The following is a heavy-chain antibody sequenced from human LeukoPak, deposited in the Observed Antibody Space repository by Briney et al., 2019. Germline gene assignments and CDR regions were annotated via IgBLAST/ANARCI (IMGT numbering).Heavy chain of an antibody. D-gene: IGHD1-26*01. CDR1: GYTFTSYY. Sequence: ASVKVSCKASGYTFTSYYMHWVRQAPGQGLEWMGIINPSGGSTSYAQKFQGRATMNRDTSTSTVYMELSSLRSEDTAVYYCARVTVGATMGYYYYYMDVWGKGTTVTVSS. CDR2: INPSGGST. V-gene: IGHV1-46*03. J-gene: IGHJ6*03. CDR3: ARVTVGATMGYYYYYMDV.